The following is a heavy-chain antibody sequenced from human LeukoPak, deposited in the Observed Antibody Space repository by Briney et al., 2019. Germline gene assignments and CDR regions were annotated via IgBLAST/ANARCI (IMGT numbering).Heavy chain of an antibody. J-gene: IGHJ5*02. CDR1: GGSITSGDYY. CDR3: ARPYYYDSRIDP. CDR2: MYYSGST. D-gene: IGHD3-22*01. V-gene: IGHV4-30-4*01. Sequence: KPSQTLSLTCTVSGGSITSGDYYWSWIRQPPGKGLEWIAYMYYSGSTYYNPSLKSRVTMSADTSKNQFSLKPSSVTAADTAVYYCARPYYYDSRIDPWGQGTLVTVSS.